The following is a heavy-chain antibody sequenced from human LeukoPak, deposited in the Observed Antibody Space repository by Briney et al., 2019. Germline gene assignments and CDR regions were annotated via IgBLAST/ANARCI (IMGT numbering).Heavy chain of an antibody. CDR2: IDPSDSET. CDR3: ARQTAMGRSGDY. J-gene: IGHJ4*02. Sequence: GESLKISCKASGYSFTSYRIGWVRQLPRKGLEWMGIIDPSDSETRYTPSFQGQVTISVDKSLTTADLQWNSLKASDTAMYYCARQTAMGRSGDYWGQGTLVTVSS. V-gene: IGHV5-51*01. D-gene: IGHD5-18*01. CDR1: GYSFTSYR.